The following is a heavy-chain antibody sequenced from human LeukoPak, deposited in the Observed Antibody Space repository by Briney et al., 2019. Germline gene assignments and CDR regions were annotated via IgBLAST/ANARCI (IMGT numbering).Heavy chain of an antibody. CDR1: GYTFSDYY. Sequence: ASVKVSCKTSGYTFSDYYIHWIRQAPGQGLEWVGWINPNSGDTDYAQKFQGRVTVTRDTSISTAYMELGRLRAEDTALYYCAKDIHYGSGSELDYWGQGTLVTVSS. CDR2: INPNSGDT. CDR3: AKDIHYGSGSELDY. J-gene: IGHJ4*02. D-gene: IGHD3-10*01. V-gene: IGHV1-2*02.